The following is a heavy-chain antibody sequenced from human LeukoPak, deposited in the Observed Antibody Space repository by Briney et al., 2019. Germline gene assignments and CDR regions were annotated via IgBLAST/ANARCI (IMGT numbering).Heavy chain of an antibody. J-gene: IGHJ5*02. Sequence: GASVKVSCKASGYTFTNYDINWVRQATGQGLEWMGWMDPNSGNTGYAQRFQGRITMTRDTSTSTAYMELSSLRSDDTAIYFCARMTYDGSGPNPNSFDPWGQGTQVTVSS. CDR2: MDPNSGNT. V-gene: IGHV1-8*01. D-gene: IGHD3-22*01. CDR1: GYTFTNYD. CDR3: ARMTYDGSGPNPNSFDP.